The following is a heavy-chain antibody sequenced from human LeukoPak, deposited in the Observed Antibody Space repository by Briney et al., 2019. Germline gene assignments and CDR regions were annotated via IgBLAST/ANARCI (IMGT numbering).Heavy chain of an antibody. CDR3: ARVRGSGYFDY. CDR1: GGSISSSSYY. D-gene: IGHD3-10*01. CDR2: IYHSGST. V-gene: IGHV4-39*07. J-gene: IGHJ4*02. Sequence: SETLSLTCTASGGSISSSSYYWGWIRQPPGKGLEWIGSIYHSGSTNYNPSLKSRVTISVDKSKNQFSLKLSSVTAADTAVYYCARVRGSGYFDYWGQGTLVTVSS.